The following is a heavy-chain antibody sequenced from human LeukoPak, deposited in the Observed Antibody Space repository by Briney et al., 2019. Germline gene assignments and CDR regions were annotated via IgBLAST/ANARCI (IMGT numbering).Heavy chain of an antibody. V-gene: IGHV3-23*01. CDR1: GFTFSSYA. CDR2: ISGSGGNT. Sequence: GGSLRLFCAASGFTFSSYAMSWVRQAPGKGLEWVSAISGSGGNTYYADSVKGRFTISRDNSKNTLFLQMNSLRAEDTAVYYCAKSGSSWHYMDVWGKGTTATVSS. D-gene: IGHD6-13*01. CDR3: AKSGSSWHYMDV. J-gene: IGHJ6*03.